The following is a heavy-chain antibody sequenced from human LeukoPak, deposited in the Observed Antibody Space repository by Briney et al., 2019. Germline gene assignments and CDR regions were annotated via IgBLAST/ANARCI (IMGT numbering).Heavy chain of an antibody. D-gene: IGHD3-10*01. Sequence: PSETLSLTCTVSRGSISSYYWSWIRQPAEKGLEWIGRIYTSGSTNYNPSLKSRVTMSVDTSKNQFSLKLSSVTAADTAVYYCARSRIWFGELYGFDPWGQGNLVTVSS. V-gene: IGHV4-4*07. CDR3: ARSRIWFGELYGFDP. CDR2: IYTSGST. J-gene: IGHJ5*02. CDR1: RGSISSYY.